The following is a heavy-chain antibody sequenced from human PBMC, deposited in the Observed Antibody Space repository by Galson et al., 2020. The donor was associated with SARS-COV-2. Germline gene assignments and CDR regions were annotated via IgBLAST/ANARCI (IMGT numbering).Heavy chain of an antibody. J-gene: IGHJ6*03. D-gene: IGHD3-16*01. CDR3: ARGHRGVVPSPVLGLGPFYSYYYMDV. CDR1: GGSFSGYS. V-gene: IGHV4-34*01. Sequence: SETLSLTCAVYGGSFSGYSWTWIRQAPGKGLEWIGEINIGGSTNYSPSLRSRVTISVDNSKNQFSLRLTSVTTADTAVYYCARGHRGVVPSPVLGLGPFYSYYYMDVWGKGTTVRVSS. CDR2: INIGGST.